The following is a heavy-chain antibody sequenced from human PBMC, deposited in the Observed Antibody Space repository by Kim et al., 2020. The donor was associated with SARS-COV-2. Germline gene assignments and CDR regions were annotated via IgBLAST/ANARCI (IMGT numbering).Heavy chain of an antibody. CDR3: ARERVDSSSCLDY. J-gene: IGHJ4*02. V-gene: IGHV4-30-2*05. Sequence: YNPSLKIRVTISVDTSKNQFSLKLSSVTAADTAVYYCARERVDSSSCLDYWGQGTLVTVSS. D-gene: IGHD6-13*01.